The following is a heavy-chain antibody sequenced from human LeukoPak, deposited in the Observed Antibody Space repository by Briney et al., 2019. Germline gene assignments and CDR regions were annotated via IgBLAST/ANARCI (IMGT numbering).Heavy chain of an antibody. CDR1: GFTFSSYW. CDR3: ARDGSGYYYYYMDV. CDR2: IKQDGSEK. D-gene: IGHD1-1*01. V-gene: IGHV3-7*01. J-gene: IGHJ6*03. Sequence: TGGSRRLSCAASGFTFSSYWMSWVRQAPGKGLEWVANIKQDGSEKYYVDSVKGRFTISRDNAKNSLYLQMNSLRAEDTAVYYCARDGSGYYYYYMDVWGKGTTVTVSS.